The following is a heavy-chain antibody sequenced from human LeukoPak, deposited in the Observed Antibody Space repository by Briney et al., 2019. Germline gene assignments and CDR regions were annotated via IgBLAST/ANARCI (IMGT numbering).Heavy chain of an antibody. CDR1: GYTFTSYY. J-gene: IGHJ3*01. CDR2: INPSGGST. D-gene: IGHD6-13*01. V-gene: IGHV1-46*01. CDR3: ARSPTSIAVAGVSGF. Sequence: ASVKVSCKASGYTFTSYYMHWVRQAPGQGLEWMGIINPSGGSTSYAQKFQGRVTMTRDTSTSTVYMELSSLRSEDTAVYYCARSPTSIAVAGVSGFWGQGTMVTVSS.